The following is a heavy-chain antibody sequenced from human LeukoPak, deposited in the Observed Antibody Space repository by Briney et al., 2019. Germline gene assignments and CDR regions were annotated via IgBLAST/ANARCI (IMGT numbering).Heavy chain of an antibody. CDR3: ARDTLLWFGELPPSPPYYYYGMDV. Sequence: ASVKVSCKASGYTFTSYGISWVRQAPGQGLEWMGWISAYNGNTNYAQKLQGRVTMTTDTSTSTAYMELRSLRSDDTAVYYCARDTLLWFGELPPSPPYYYYGMDVWGQGTTVTVSS. V-gene: IGHV1-18*01. J-gene: IGHJ6*02. CDR1: GYTFTSYG. D-gene: IGHD3-10*01. CDR2: ISAYNGNT.